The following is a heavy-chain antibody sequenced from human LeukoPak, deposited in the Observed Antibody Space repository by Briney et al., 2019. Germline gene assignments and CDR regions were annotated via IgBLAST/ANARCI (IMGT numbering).Heavy chain of an antibody. V-gene: IGHV1-2*02. J-gene: IGHJ3*02. CDR3: ARGQGGSSYSGDAFDI. Sequence: ASVKVSCKASGYTFTGYYMHWVRQAPGQGLEWMGWINPNSGGTNYAQKFQGRVTMTRDTSISTAYMELSRLRSDDTAVYYCARGQGGSSYSGDAFDIWGQGTMVTVSS. CDR2: INPNSGGT. CDR1: GYTFTGYY. D-gene: IGHD1-26*01.